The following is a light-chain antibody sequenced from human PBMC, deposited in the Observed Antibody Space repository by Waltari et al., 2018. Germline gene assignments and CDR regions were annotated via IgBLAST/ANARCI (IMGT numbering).Light chain of an antibody. J-gene: IGKJ1*01. CDR2: KAS. Sequence: DIKMTQSPSTLSAYVGDRVTITCRASESVSSWLAWYQQKPGKAPKLLIYKASSLESGVPSRFSGSGSGTEFTLTISSLQPDDLATYYCQQYNGYITFGQGTKVEIK. CDR1: ESVSSW. V-gene: IGKV1-5*03. CDR3: QQYNGYIT.